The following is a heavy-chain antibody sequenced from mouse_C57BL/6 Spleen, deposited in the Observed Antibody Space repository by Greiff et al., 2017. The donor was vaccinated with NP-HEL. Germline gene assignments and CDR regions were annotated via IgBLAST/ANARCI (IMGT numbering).Heavy chain of an antibody. D-gene: IGHD1-1*01. CDR1: GFNIKDDY. V-gene: IGHV14-4*01. J-gene: IGHJ3*01. Sequence: EVKLVESGAELVRPGASVKLSCTASGFNIKDDYMHWVKQRPEQGLEWIGWIDPENGDTEYASKFQGKATITADTSSNTAYLQLSSLTSEDTAVYYCTSTTVWGQGTLVTVSA. CDR2: IDPENGDT. CDR3: TSTTV.